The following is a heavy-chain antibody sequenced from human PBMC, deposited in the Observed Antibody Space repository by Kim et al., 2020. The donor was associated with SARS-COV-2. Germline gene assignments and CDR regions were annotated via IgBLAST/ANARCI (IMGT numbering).Heavy chain of an antibody. CDR1: GGSMRSSTHY. CDR3: ARHEDLDYYDLDV. J-gene: IGHJ6*01. Sequence: SETLSLTCTVSGGSMRSSTHYWGWIRRPPGKGLEWIGSINYSGSTYYNPSLKSRVTISVYTTKNQFSLKVSSVTATHTAVYYCARHEDLDYYDLDVWGQGTTVTVSS. V-gene: IGHV4-39*01. CDR2: INYSGST.